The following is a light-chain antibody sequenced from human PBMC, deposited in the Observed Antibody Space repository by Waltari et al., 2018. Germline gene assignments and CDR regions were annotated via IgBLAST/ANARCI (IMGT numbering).Light chain of an antibody. CDR3: QQYGSSPYT. Sequence: SLSTGETATLSCRASQSLNKNYLAWYRQRPGQAPGLLIHETSRRTTGIPDRFSGSGSGTDFALTISRLEAEDSAVYYCQQYGSSPYTFGQGTKLEIK. J-gene: IGKJ2*01. CDR1: QSLNKNY. V-gene: IGKV3-20*01. CDR2: ETS.